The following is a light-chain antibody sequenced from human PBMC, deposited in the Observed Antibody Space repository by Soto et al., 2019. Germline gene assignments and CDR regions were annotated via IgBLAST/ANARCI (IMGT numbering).Light chain of an antibody. CDR2: GAS. CDR3: QQYGTSLWT. J-gene: IGKJ1*01. Sequence: EIVLTQSPGTLSLSPGERATLSCRASQSVSTTYLACYRQKPGQPPSLLIYGASSRATDIPNRLSGSGSGTDFTLSISILEPEDFAVYYCQQYGTSLWTFGQGTKVDIK. CDR1: QSVSTTY. V-gene: IGKV3-20*01.